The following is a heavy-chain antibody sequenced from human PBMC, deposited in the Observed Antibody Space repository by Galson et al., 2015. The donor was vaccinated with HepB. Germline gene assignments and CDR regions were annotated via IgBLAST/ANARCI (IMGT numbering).Heavy chain of an antibody. D-gene: IGHD2-21*02. Sequence: SLRLSCAASGFTFGIFNMNRVRQTPGKGLEWVSSISSSSIYIYYADSVKGRFTISRDNAKNSLYLQMNSLRAEDTAVYYCARLGYTNGDMDVDSWGQGTLVTVSS. V-gene: IGHV3-21*01. CDR2: ISSSSIYI. J-gene: IGHJ4*02. CDR1: GFTFGIFN. CDR3: ARLGYTNGDMDVDS.